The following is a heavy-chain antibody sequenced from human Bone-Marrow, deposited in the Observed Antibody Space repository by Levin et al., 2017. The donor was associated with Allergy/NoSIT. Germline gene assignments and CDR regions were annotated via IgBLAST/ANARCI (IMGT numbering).Heavy chain of an antibody. CDR3: ARGITVFGVVLAVNDAFDV. D-gene: IGHD3-3*01. CDR2: VSYSGIT. J-gene: IGHJ3*01. CDR1: GGSTNSSNW. V-gene: IGHV4-31*11. Sequence: TPSETLSLTCAVSGGSTNSSNWWSWVRQLPGKGLEWIGYVSYSGITFYNQSLKSRVTISGDTSKNLFSLTLNSVTAADTAIYYCARGITVFGVVLAVNDAFDVWGQGTMVTVSS.